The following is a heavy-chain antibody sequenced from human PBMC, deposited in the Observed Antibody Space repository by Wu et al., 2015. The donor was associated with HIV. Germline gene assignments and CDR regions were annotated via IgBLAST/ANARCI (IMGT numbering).Heavy chain of an antibody. V-gene: IGHV1-8*02. CDR1: KYIFTNYD. CDR3: ARGSRYCIDQLHQDQYMDV. J-gene: IGHJ6*03. CDR2: MNPNSGNT. Sequence: QVQLVQSGTEVKKPGASVKVSCKASKYIFTNYDVNWVRQATGQGLEWMGWMNPNSGNTGYGQKFQGRVTFTRNTSISTAYMELNGLTSDDTAVYYCARGSRYCIDQLHQDQYMDVWGKGTTVTVSS. D-gene: IGHD2-15*01.